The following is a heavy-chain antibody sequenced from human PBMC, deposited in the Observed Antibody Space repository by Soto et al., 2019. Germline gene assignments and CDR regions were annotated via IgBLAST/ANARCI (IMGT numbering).Heavy chain of an antibody. CDR2: INAGNGNT. V-gene: IGHV1-3*01. CDR3: ARDLVGAGRFDP. J-gene: IGHJ5*02. Sequence: GAAVKVSCKASWYTFSSYGMHLGRQAPGQRLEWMGWINAGNGNTKYSQKFQGRVTITRDTSASTAYMELSSLRSEDTAVYYCARDLVGAGRFDPWGQGTLVTVSS. CDR1: WYTFSSYG. D-gene: IGHD1-26*01.